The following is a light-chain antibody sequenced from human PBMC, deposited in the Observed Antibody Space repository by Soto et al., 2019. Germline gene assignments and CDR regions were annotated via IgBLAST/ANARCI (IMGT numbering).Light chain of an antibody. CDR2: SDT. CDR3: QVWDSGSAHVV. V-gene: IGLV3-21*01. Sequence: SYELTQPHSVSVAPGKTASISCGGNDIGSKGGHWYQQKPGQAPVLVIYSDTDLPPVITERFSGSNSANLATLTISRVEAGDESDYYCQVWDSGSAHVVFGGGTKLTVL. CDR1: DIGSKG. J-gene: IGLJ2*01.